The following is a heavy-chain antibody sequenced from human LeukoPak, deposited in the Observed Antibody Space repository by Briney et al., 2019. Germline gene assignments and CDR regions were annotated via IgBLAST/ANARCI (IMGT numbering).Heavy chain of an antibody. CDR1: GFTFSSYW. CDR3: ARDQPTYYDFWSGYYNHMDV. CDR2: INSDGSST. Sequence: GGSLRLSCAASGFTFSSYWMHWVRQAPGKGLVWVSRINSDGSSTSYADSMKGRFTISRDNAKNTLYLQMNSLRAEDTAVYYCARDQPTYYDFWSGYYNHMDVWGKGTTVTVSS. V-gene: IGHV3-74*01. J-gene: IGHJ6*03. D-gene: IGHD3-3*01.